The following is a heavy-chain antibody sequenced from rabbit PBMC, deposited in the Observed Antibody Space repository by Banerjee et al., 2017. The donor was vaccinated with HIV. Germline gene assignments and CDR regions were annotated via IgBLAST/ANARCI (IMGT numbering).Heavy chain of an antibody. CDR3: ARDSGSSFSSYGMDL. CDR1: GFSFSSNYY. D-gene: IGHD8-1*01. Sequence: QSLEESGGGLVQPEGSLALTCKASGFSFSSNYYMCWVRQAPGKGLEWIACIDTGSSGFTYFASWAKGRFTISKSSSTSVTLQMTSLTAADTATYFCARDSGSSFSSYGMDLWGPGTLVTVS. J-gene: IGHJ6*01. V-gene: IGHV1S40*01. CDR2: IDTGSSGFT.